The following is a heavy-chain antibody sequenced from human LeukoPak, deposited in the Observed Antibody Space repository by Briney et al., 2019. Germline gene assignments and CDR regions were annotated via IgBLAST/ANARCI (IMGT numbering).Heavy chain of an antibody. CDR2: SYTRGTT. J-gene: IGHJ6*04. Sequence: SETLSLTCTVSGGSISSYHWSWTRQPAGKGLEWIGRSYTRGTTNYNPSLKSRVTLSVDTSKNQFSLELNSVTAADTAVYYCVKGDYSASSYFYRMDVWGKGTTVTVSS. CDR1: GGSISSYH. CDR3: VKGDYSASSYFYRMDV. V-gene: IGHV4-4*07. D-gene: IGHD3-10*01.